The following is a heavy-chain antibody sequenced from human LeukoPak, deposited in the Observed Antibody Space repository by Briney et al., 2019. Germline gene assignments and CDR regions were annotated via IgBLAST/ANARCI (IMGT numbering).Heavy chain of an antibody. CDR3: ASCPWEPHPYGMDV. V-gene: IGHV1-69*13. CDR2: IIPIFGTA. J-gene: IGHJ6*02. CDR1: GGTFSRYA. Sequence: ASVKVSCKASGGTFSRYAISWVRQAPGQGLEWMGGIIPIFGTANYAQKFQGRVTITADESTSTAYMELSSLRSEDTAVYYCASCPWEPHPYGMDVWGQGTTVTVSS. D-gene: IGHD1-14*01.